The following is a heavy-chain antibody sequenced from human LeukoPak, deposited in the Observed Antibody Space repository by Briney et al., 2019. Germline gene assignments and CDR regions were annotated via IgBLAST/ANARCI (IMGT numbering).Heavy chain of an antibody. D-gene: IGHD6-19*01. CDR3: ARDGFSSGWYRSWFDP. J-gene: IGHJ5*02. Sequence: ASVKVSYKASGYTFTSYGISWVRQAPGQGLEWMGWISAYNGNTNYAQKLQGRVTMTTDTSTSTAYMELRSLRSDDTAVYYCARDGFSSGWYRSWFDPWGQGTLVTVSS. V-gene: IGHV1-18*01. CDR2: ISAYNGNT. CDR1: GYTFTSYG.